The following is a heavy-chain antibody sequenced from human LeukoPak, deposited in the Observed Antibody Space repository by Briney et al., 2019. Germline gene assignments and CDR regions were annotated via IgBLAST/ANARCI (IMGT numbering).Heavy chain of an antibody. CDR3: ARDYRQTLLYYDRSAGYAFDI. D-gene: IGHD3-22*01. J-gene: IGHJ3*02. Sequence: GGSLRLSCAASGFTFTHYAMSWVRQAPGKGLEWVSSISSSGGSTYYADSVKGRFTISRDDSKNTLYVQMNSLRAEDTAVYYCARDYRQTLLYYDRSAGYAFDIWGQGTMVTVSS. CDR1: GFTFTHYA. V-gene: IGHV3-23*01. CDR2: ISSSGGST.